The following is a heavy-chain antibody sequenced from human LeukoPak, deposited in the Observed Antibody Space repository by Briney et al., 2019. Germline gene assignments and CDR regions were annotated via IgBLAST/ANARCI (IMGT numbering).Heavy chain of an antibody. J-gene: IGHJ4*02. Sequence: PGGSLRLSCVASGFIYSDWWMNWVRQAPGEGLEWVANINTDGTGKYYVDSVKGRFTVPRDNTKNSLYLEMASLKAEDTAVYYCTRISLAEGLEFWGQGILVTVSS. CDR2: INTDGTGK. CDR3: TRISLAEGLEF. V-gene: IGHV3-7*01. D-gene: IGHD3/OR15-3a*01. CDR1: GFIYSDWW.